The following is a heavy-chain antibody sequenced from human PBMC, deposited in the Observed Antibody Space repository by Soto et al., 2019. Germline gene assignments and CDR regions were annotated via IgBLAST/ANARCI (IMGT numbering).Heavy chain of an antibody. CDR2: INHSGST. CDR3: AARWWEDGDYTYYYYGMDV. V-gene: IGHV4-34*01. CDR1: GGSVSSFC. Sequence: SETLSLTCYVSGGSVSSFCWSWIRQPPGKGLEWIGEINHSGSTNYNPSLKSRVTISVDTSKNQFSLKLSSVTAADTAVYYCAARWWEDGDYTYYYYGMDVWDKGTTVTVSS. J-gene: IGHJ6*04. D-gene: IGHD4-17*01.